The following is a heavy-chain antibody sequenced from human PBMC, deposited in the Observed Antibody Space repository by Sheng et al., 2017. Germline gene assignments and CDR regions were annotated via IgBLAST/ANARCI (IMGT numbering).Heavy chain of an antibody. CDR3: VRGPWYGSEREGY. V-gene: IGHV3-33*01. CDR2: IWSDGINA. D-gene: IGHD3-10*01. J-gene: IGHJ4*02. Sequence: QVQLVESGGGVVQPGRSLRLSCAASGFTFRSYAMHWVRQAPGKGLEWVALIWSDGINAYYADSVKGRFTISRDNSKNTLYVQMDSLTIDDAAVYYCVRGPWYGSEREGYWGQGTLVTVSS. CDR1: GFTFRSYA.